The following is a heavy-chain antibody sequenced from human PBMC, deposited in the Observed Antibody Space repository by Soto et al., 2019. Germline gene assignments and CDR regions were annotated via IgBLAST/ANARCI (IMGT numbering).Heavy chain of an antibody. J-gene: IGHJ4*02. CDR1: GGTFSSYA. CDR3: ARATPLDY. D-gene: IGHD2-15*01. V-gene: IGHV1-69*13. Sequence: AASVKVSCKASGGTFSSYAISWVRQAPGQGLEWMGGIIPIFGTANYAQKFQGRVTITADESTSTASMELSSLRSEDTAEYYSARATPLDYWAQGTLVTVS. CDR2: IIPIFGTA.